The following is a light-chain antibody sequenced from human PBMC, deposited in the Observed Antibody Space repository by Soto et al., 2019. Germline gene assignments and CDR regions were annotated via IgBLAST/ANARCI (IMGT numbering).Light chain of an antibody. CDR2: DAS. J-gene: IGKJ5*01. V-gene: IGKV3-11*01. CDR1: QSVGTY. Sequence: EIVLTQSPATPSLSPGERATLSCRASQSVGTYLAWYQQKPGQAPRLLIYDASNRAAGVPVRFSGSGSGTDCTLTISSVEPDDFAVYYCQQRSNWPPITFGQGTRLEIK. CDR3: QQRSNWPPIT.